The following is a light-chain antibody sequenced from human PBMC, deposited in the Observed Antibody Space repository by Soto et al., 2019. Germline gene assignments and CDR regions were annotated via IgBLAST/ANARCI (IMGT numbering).Light chain of an antibody. V-gene: IGKV1-9*01. CDR2: AAS. J-gene: IGKJ4*01. CDR3: QQVESYPST. CDR1: QGISSF. Sequence: IQLTQTPSSLSASVGDRVTITCRASQGISSFLAWYQQKPGKAPKLLIYAASSLQSGVPSRFSGSGFGTDFTLPITSLQPEDFATSYWQQVESYPSTFGGGTKVEMK.